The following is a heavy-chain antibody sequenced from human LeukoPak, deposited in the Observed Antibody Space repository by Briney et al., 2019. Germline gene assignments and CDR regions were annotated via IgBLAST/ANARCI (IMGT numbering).Heavy chain of an antibody. D-gene: IGHD3-22*01. J-gene: IGHJ4*02. V-gene: IGHV3-53*01. CDR1: GFTFSSYA. Sequence: GGSLRLSCAASGFTFSSYAMHWVRQAPGKGLEWVSLVYSGGWTYYADSVKGRFTISRDNSKNTLLLQMNGLRAEDTAVYSCARVDPTYNSGFHYFDHWGQGTLVTVSS. CDR3: ARVDPTYNSGFHYFDH. CDR2: VYSGGWT.